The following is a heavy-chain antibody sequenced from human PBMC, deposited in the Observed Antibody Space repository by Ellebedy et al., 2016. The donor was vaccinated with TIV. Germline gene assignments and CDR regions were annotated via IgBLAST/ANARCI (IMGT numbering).Heavy chain of an antibody. Sequence: PSFQGHVTISADKSISTAYLQWSSLKASDTAMYYCARQGYCSGGSCYPNDAFDIWGQGTMVTVSS. D-gene: IGHD2-15*01. V-gene: IGHV5-10-1*01. J-gene: IGHJ3*02. CDR3: ARQGYCSGGSCYPNDAFDI.